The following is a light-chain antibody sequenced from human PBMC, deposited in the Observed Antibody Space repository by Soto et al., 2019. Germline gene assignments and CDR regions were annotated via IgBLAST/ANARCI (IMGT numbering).Light chain of an antibody. V-gene: IGLV1-44*01. Sequence: QSVLTRPPSASGTPGQRVTISCSGSSSNIGSNTVNWYQQLPGTAPKLRIYSNNQRPSGVPDRFSGSKSGTSASLAISGLQSEDAADYYCAAWDDSLNGHVVFGGGTKVTVL. CDR1: SSNIGSNT. CDR2: SNN. CDR3: AAWDDSLNGHVV. J-gene: IGLJ2*01.